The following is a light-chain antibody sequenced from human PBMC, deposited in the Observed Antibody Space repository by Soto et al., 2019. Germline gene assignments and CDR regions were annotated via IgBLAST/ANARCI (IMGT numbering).Light chain of an antibody. CDR2: GAS. J-gene: IGKJ1*01. Sequence: EIVVTQSPATLSVSPGERATLSCRASQSVFSNLAWYQQKPGQPPRLLIYGASTRATGIPGRFSGSGSGTEFTLTISSLQSEDFAVYYCHQYNDWPPWTFGQGTMVE. CDR1: QSVFSN. CDR3: HQYNDWPPWT. V-gene: IGKV3-15*01.